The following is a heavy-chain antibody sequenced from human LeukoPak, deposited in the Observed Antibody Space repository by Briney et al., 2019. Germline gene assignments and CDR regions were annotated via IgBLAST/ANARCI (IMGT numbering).Heavy chain of an antibody. Sequence: GRSLRLSCAASGFTFSSYGMHWVRQAPGKGLEWVAVIWYDGSKKYYGDSVKGRFTISRDNSKNTLYLQMNSLRSEDTAVYYCARGVDRAYYYGSGRNYFDYWGQGTLVTVSS. V-gene: IGHV3-33*01. CDR2: IWYDGSKK. CDR1: GFTFSSYG. D-gene: IGHD3-10*01. J-gene: IGHJ4*02. CDR3: ARGVDRAYYYGSGRNYFDY.